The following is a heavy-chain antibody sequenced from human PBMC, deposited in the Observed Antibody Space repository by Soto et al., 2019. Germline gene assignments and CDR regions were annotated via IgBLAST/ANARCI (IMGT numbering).Heavy chain of an antibody. CDR3: LLNYYDTSGSYPYYFDY. CDR1: GFTFRNAW. J-gene: IGHJ4*02. Sequence: EVQLVESGGGLVKPGGSLRLSCAASGFTFRNAWMSWVRQAPGRGLEWVGRIKSKADGGTTDYAAPVQGRFSISRDDSKNTLYLQMNSLKTEDTAVYYCLLNYYDTSGSYPYYFDYWGQETLVTVSS. V-gene: IGHV3-15*01. D-gene: IGHD3-22*01. CDR2: IKSKADGGTT.